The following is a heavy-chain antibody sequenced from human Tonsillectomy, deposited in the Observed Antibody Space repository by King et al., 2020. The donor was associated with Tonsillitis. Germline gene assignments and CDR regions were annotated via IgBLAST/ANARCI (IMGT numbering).Heavy chain of an antibody. CDR2: IYYSGST. D-gene: IGHD3-22*01. V-gene: IGHV4-59*01. J-gene: IGHJ4*02. CDR3: ARVRGNYYDSSGLDY. CDR1: GGSISSYY. Sequence: VQLQESGPGLVKPSETLSLTCTVSGGSISSYYWSWIRQPPGKGLEWIGYIYYSGSTNYNPSLKSRVTISVDTSKNQFSLKLSSVTAGDTAVYYCARVRGNYYDSSGLDYWGQGTLVTVSS.